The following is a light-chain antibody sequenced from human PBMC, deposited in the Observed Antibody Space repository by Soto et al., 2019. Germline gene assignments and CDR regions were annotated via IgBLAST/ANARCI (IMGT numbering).Light chain of an antibody. J-gene: IGKJ5*01. CDR2: GAS. Sequence: ERVMTQSPATLSVSPGERATLSCMASQSVSSNLAWYQQKHCQSPRLLIYGASTRATGIPARFSGSGSGTEFTLTISSLQYEDFAVYYCQQYDNWHPITFGQGTRLEIK. CDR1: QSVSSN. CDR3: QQYDNWHPIT. V-gene: IGKV3-15*01.